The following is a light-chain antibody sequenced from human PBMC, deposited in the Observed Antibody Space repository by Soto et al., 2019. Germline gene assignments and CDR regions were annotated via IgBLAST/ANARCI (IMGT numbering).Light chain of an antibody. Sequence: EIIMTQSPATLSVSPGERVTLSCRASQSLSDNLAWYQQKPGQAPRLIIFRASIRATGIPARFSGSGSGTEFTLTISSLQSEDFAVYFCQQFNHWPTTFGQGTRLETK. CDR3: QQFNHWPTT. V-gene: IGKV3D-15*01. CDR1: QSLSDN. CDR2: RAS. J-gene: IGKJ5*01.